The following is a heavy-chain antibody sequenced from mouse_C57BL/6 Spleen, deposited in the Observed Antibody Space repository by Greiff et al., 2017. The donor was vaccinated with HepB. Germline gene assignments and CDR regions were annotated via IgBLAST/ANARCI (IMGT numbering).Heavy chain of an antibody. J-gene: IGHJ2*01. V-gene: IGHV1-80*01. Sequence: QVQLKESGAELVKPGASVKISCKASGYAFSSYWMNWVKQRPGKGLEWIGQIYPGDGDTNYNGKFKGKATLTADKSSSTAYMQLSSLTSEDSAVYFCARSEDGSFLDYWGQGTTLTVSS. CDR2: IYPGDGDT. CDR3: ARSEDGSFLDY. D-gene: IGHD1-1*01. CDR1: GYAFSSYW.